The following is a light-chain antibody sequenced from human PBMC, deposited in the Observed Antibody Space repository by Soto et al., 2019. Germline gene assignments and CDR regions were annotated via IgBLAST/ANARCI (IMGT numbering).Light chain of an antibody. CDR3: QQRFNWPRFT. CDR2: DAS. V-gene: IGKV3-11*01. J-gene: IGKJ2*01. CDR1: QSVSSY. Sequence: EIVLTQSPATLSLSPGERATLSCRASQSVSSYLAWYQQKPGQAPRLLIYDASNRATGIPARFSGGGSGTDFTLTISSLEPEDFAVYYCQQRFNWPRFTLGRGTKLEIK.